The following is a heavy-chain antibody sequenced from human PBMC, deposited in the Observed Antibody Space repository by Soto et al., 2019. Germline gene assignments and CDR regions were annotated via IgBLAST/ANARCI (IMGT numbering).Heavy chain of an antibody. D-gene: IGHD2-15*01. Sequence: QVQLVQSGAEVKKPGSSVKVSCKASGGTFSRYTFTWVRQAPGQGLEWMGRIIPIVDIPNYAQNVQGRVTIPADKSTSTAYMELSILTSDDTAVYYCASHFTGVLVLGTSPPGGDNYGWDVWGQGTTVSVS. J-gene: IGHJ6*02. CDR3: ASHFTGVLVLGTSPPGGDNYGWDV. CDR1: GGTFSRYT. V-gene: IGHV1-69*02. CDR2: IIPIVDIP.